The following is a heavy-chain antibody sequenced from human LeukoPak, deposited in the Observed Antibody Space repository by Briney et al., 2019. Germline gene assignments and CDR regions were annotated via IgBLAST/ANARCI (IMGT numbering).Heavy chain of an antibody. CDR3: ARHGTWYVDLRPFDY. D-gene: IGHD3-10*01. CDR2: IYYSGST. J-gene: IGHJ4*02. V-gene: IGHV4-39*07. CDR1: GGSISSSSYY. Sequence: PSETLSLTCTVSGGSISSSSYYWGWIRQPPGKGLEWIGSIYYSGSTYYNPSLKSRVTISVDTSKNQFSLKLSSVTAADTAVYYCARHGTWYVDLRPFDYWGQGTLVTVSS.